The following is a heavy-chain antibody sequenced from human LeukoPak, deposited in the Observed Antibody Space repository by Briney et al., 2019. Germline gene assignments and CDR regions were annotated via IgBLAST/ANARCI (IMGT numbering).Heavy chain of an antibody. V-gene: IGHV4-59*08. Sequence: SETQSLTCTVSGGSISSYYWSWIRRTPGNGLEWIGYIYYSGSTNYNPSLKSRVTISVDTSKNQFSLKLSSVTAADTAVYYCARRLRGGSSWYFDYWGQGTLVTVSS. D-gene: IGHD6-13*01. CDR3: ARRLRGGSSWYFDY. J-gene: IGHJ4*02. CDR2: IYYSGST. CDR1: GGSISSYY.